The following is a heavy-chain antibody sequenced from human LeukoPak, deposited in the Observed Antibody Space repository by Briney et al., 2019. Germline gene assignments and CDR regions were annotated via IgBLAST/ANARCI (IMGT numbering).Heavy chain of an antibody. V-gene: IGHV3-21*01. CDR1: GFTFSSYS. D-gene: IGHD6-19*01. Sequence: GGSLRLSCAASGFTFSSYSMNWVRQAPGKGLEWVSSISSSSSYIYYADSVKGRFTISRDNAKNSLYLQMNSLRAEDTAVYYCARDDGGLSSGWNAAVFDYWGQGTPVTVSS. CDR2: ISSSSSYI. J-gene: IGHJ4*02. CDR3: ARDDGGLSSGWNAAVFDY.